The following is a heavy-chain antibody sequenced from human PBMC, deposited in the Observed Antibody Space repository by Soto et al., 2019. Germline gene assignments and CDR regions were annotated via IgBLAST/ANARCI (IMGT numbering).Heavy chain of an antibody. Sequence: VGSLRLSCAASGFTFSSYAMSWVRQAPGKGLEWVSAISGSGGSTYYADSVRGRFTISRDNSKNTLYLQMNGLRAEDTAVYYCAKDRGGIRRITMVRGVPDYWGQGTLVTVSS. CDR3: AKDRGGIRRITMVRGVPDY. V-gene: IGHV3-23*01. D-gene: IGHD3-10*01. CDR1: GFTFSSYA. J-gene: IGHJ4*02. CDR2: ISGSGGST.